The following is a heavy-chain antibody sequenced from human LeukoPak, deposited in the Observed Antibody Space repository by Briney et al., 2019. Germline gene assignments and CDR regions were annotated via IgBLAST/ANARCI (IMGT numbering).Heavy chain of an antibody. CDR1: GFTFSLYT. D-gene: IGHD2-21*01. CDR2: ISGDGDNT. V-gene: IGHV3-64*01. J-gene: IGHJ4*02. Sequence: PGGSLRLSCAASGFTFSLYTMHWVRQAPGKGLECVSVISGDGDNTYYANSVKGRFTISRDNSKYTLYLEMGSLRVEDRAVYYCARDAAYVTFDYWGQGTLVTVSS. CDR3: ARDAAYVTFDY.